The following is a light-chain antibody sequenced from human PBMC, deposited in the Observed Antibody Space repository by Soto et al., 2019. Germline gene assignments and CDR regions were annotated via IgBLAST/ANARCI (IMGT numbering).Light chain of an antibody. CDR3: QLYGTSPKYT. V-gene: IGKV3-20*01. J-gene: IGKJ2*01. CDR2: GTS. Sequence: EIVLTQSPGTLSLSPGERATLSCRASQSISSAYLAWYQQKPGQAPRLLIYGTSSRATGIPDRFSGSGSGTDFTLTSSRLEPEDFAVYYCQLYGTSPKYTFGQGTKLEIK. CDR1: QSISSAY.